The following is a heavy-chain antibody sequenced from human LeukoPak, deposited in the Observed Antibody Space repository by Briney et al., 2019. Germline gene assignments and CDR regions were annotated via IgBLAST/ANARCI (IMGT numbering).Heavy chain of an antibody. J-gene: IGHJ5*02. Sequence: SQTLSLTCTVSGGSISSGSYYWSWIRQPPGKGLEWIGEINHSGSTNYNPSLKSRVTISVDTSKNQFSLKLSSVTAADTAVYYCARGRGYCSSTSCHGWFDPWGQGTLVTVSS. D-gene: IGHD2-2*03. CDR2: INHSGST. CDR1: GGSISSGSYY. V-gene: IGHV4-30-2*01. CDR3: ARGRGYCSSTSCHGWFDP.